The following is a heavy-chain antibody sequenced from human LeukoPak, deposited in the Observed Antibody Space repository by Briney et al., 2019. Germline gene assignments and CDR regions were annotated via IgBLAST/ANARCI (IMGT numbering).Heavy chain of an antibody. J-gene: IGHJ4*02. CDR3: ARGQIDYGSGAYDY. D-gene: IGHD3-22*01. V-gene: IGHV4-31*03. CDR1: GGSISSGGYY. CDR2: IYYSGST. Sequence: TLSLSCTVSGGSISSGGYYWSWIRPHPGKGLEWIGYIYYSGSTYYNPSLKSRVTISVDTSKNQFSLKLSSVTAADTAVYYCARGQIDYGSGAYDYWGQGTLVTVSS.